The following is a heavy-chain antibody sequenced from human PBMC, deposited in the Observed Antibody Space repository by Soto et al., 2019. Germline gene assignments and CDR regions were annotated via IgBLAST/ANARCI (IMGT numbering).Heavy chain of an antibody. J-gene: IGHJ3*02. CDR1: GGSISSSSYY. CDR3: ARHPVADYGDYHDAFDI. D-gene: IGHD4-17*01. V-gene: IGHV4-39*01. Sequence: SETLSLTCTVSGGSISSSSYYWGWIRQPPGKGLEWIGSIYYSGSTYYNPSLKSRVTISVDTSKNQFSLKLSSVTAADTAVYYCARHPVADYGDYHDAFDIWGQGTMVTVSS. CDR2: IYYSGST.